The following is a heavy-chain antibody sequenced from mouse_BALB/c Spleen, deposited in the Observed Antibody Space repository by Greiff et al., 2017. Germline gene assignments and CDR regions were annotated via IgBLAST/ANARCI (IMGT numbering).Heavy chain of an antibody. V-gene: IGHV5-12*01. D-gene: IGHD2-3*01. CDR2: ISSGGGST. J-gene: IGHJ2*01. Sequence: DVKLQESGGGLVKPGGSLKLSCAASGFTFSDYYMYWVRQTPEKRLEWVATISSGGGSTYYPDTVKGRFTISRDNAKNTLYLQMSSLKSEDTAMYYCARQGMIFFDYWGQGTTLTVSS. CDR3: ARQGMIFFDY. CDR1: GFTFSDYY.